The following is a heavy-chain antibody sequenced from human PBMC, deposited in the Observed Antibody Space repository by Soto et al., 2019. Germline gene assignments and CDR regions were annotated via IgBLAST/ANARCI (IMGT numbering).Heavy chain of an antibody. Sequence: GGSLRLSCAASGFTFDDYGMSWVRQAPGKGLEWVSGINWNGGSTGYADSVKGRFTISRDDAKNSLYLQMNSLRAEDTALYYCARVVVVAATLYYFDYWGQGTLVTVSS. J-gene: IGHJ4*02. D-gene: IGHD2-15*01. CDR1: GFTFDDYG. V-gene: IGHV3-20*04. CDR2: INWNGGST. CDR3: ARVVVVAATLYYFDY.